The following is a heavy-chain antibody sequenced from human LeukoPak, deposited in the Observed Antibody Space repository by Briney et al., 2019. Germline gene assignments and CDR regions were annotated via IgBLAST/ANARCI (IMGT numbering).Heavy chain of an antibody. D-gene: IGHD3-9*01. J-gene: IGHJ4*02. CDR2: IWYDGSNK. V-gene: IGHV3-33*08. CDR3: ARGDILTGYFPPFDY. Sequence: GGSLRLSCAPSGFTFSSYGMHWVRQAPGKGLEWVAVIWYDGSNKYYADSVKGRFTISRDNSKNTLYLQMNSLRAEDTAVYYCARGDILTGYFPPFDYWGQGTLVTVSS. CDR1: GFTFSSYG.